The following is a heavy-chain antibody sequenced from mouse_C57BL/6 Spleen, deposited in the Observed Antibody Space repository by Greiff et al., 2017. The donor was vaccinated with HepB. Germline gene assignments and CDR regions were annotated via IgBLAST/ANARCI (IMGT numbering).Heavy chain of an antibody. D-gene: IGHD1-1*01. V-gene: IGHV1-81*01. CDR3: ARAGITTVVATKLYYFDY. J-gene: IGHJ2*01. CDR2: IYPRSGNT. Sequence: QVQLQQSGAELARPGASVKLSCKASGYTFTSYGISWVKQRTGQGLEWIGEIYPRSGNTYYNEKFKGKATLTADKSSSTAYMELRSLTSEDSAVYFCARAGITTVVATKLYYFDYWGQGTTLTVSS. CDR1: GYTFTSYG.